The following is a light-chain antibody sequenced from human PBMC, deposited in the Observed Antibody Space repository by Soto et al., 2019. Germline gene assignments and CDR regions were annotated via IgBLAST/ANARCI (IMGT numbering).Light chain of an antibody. J-gene: IGKJ1*01. CDR2: KVS. Sequence: DIVMTQTPLSSPVTLGQPASISCRSSPSLVHSDGNTCLSWLQQRPGQPPRLLISKVSNRFSGVPDRFSGSGAGTDFTLKISRVEPEDVGVYYCMQATHAPWAFGQGTKVEIK. CDR3: MQATHAPWA. V-gene: IGKV2-24*01. CDR1: PSLVHSDGNTC.